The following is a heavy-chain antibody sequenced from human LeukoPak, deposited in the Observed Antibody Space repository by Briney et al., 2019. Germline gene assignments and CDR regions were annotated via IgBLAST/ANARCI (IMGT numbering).Heavy chain of an antibody. D-gene: IGHD3-22*01. Sequence: SETLSLTCTVSGGSISSYYWSWIRQPPGKGLEWIGYIYYSGSTNYNPSLKSRVTISVDTSKNQFSLKLSSVTAADTAVYHCASSDSSGYYDYWGQGTLVTVSS. CDR1: GGSISSYY. CDR3: ASSDSSGYYDY. J-gene: IGHJ4*02. CDR2: IYYSGST. V-gene: IGHV4-59*01.